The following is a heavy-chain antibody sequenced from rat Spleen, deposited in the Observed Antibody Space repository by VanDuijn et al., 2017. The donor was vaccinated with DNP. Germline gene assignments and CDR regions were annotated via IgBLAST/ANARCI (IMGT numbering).Heavy chain of an antibody. J-gene: IGHJ1*01. D-gene: IGHD1-11*01. CDR2: IWGHGNT. CDR1: GFSLTNYG. Sequence: QVQLRESGPVLVQASETLSLTCTVSGFSLTNYGVIWVRQSPGKGLEWLGIIWGHGNTDYNSALKSRLSINRDTSKSQVFLKMNSLQPEDTGTYYCARHRGGAFAGYFDFWGPGTMVTVSS. V-gene: IGHV2S75*01. CDR3: ARHRGGAFAGYFDF.